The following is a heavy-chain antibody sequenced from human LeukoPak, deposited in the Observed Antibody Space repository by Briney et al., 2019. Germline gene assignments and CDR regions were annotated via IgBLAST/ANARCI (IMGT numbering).Heavy chain of an antibody. D-gene: IGHD3-10*02. Sequence: GGSLRLSCVASGYTFSPYWMSWVRQIPGKGLEWVASISIGGGATYYVDSVRGRFTISRDDAKNSLFLQMNGLRSDDTAVYYCTRENYVPDSWGQGTLVTVSS. V-gene: IGHV3-7*03. J-gene: IGHJ5*02. CDR2: ISIGGGAT. CDR3: TRENYVPDS. CDR1: GYTFSPYW.